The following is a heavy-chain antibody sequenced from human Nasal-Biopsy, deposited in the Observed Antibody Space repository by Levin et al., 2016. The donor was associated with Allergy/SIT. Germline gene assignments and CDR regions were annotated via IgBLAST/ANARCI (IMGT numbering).Heavy chain of an antibody. V-gene: IGHV3-23*01. J-gene: IGHJ4*02. CDR2: ISGRSDKT. CDR1: GLTFSSHA. Sequence: GGSLRLSCAASGLTFSSHAMSWVRQAPGKGLEWVSSISGRSDKTYYADSVKGRFTISRDNSRNTLHLQMNSLRAEDTAIYYCTPCDQSYGWCYHDYWGQGTLVTVSS. CDR3: TPCDQSYGWCYHDY. D-gene: IGHD3-16*02.